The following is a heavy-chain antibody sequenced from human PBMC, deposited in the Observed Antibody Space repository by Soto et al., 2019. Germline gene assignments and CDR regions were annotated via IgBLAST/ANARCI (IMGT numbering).Heavy chain of an antibody. CDR3: ARASRYSSSWFIYYYGMDV. J-gene: IGHJ6*02. V-gene: IGHV1-69*13. CDR1: GGTFSSYA. CDR2: IIPIFGTA. D-gene: IGHD6-13*01. Sequence: SVKVSCKASGGTFSSYAISWVRQAPGQGLEWMGGIIPIFGTANYAQKFQGRVTITADESTSTAYMELSSLRSEDTAVYYCARASRYSSSWFIYYYGMDVWGQGTTVTV.